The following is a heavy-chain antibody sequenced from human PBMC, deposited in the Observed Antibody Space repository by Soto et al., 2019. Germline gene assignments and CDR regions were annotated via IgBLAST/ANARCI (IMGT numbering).Heavy chain of an antibody. Sequence: SETLSLTCAVCGGSISSYYWSWIRQTAGKGLEWIGRIYPSGNTNYNPSLKSRVTMSIDTSKNQLSLKLRSVTAADTAVYFCAGDEGYYYSGLDVWGQGTAVTVSS. CDR2: IYPSGNT. CDR3: AGDEGYYYSGLDV. CDR1: GGSISSYY. J-gene: IGHJ6*02. V-gene: IGHV4-4*07.